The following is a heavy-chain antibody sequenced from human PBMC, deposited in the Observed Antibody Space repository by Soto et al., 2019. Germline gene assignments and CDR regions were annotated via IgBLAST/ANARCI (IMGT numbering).Heavy chain of an antibody. V-gene: IGHV4-59*08. Sequence: QVQLQESGPGLVKPSDTLSLTCTVSYGSISSYYWSWIRQPPGKGLEWIGYIYYSGSTNYNPSLKSRVTISVDTSKNQFSLKLSSVTAADTAAYYCARQGPYGMDVWGQGTTVTVSS. CDR2: IYYSGST. CDR3: ARQGPYGMDV. J-gene: IGHJ6*02. CDR1: YGSISSYY.